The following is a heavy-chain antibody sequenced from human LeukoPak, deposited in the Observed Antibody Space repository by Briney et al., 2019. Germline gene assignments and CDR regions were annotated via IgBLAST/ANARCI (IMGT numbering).Heavy chain of an antibody. CDR1: GESFSDYY. V-gene: IGHV4-34*01. CDR2: ISHDGNT. J-gene: IGHJ4*02. Sequence: PSETLSLTCVVYGESFSDYYWSWIRQPPEKGLEWIGQISHDGNTNYNPSLKSRVTLSTDTSKNQFSLRLTSVTTADTAIYYCARRRDWNDVLDSWGQGTPVTVSS. D-gene: IGHD1-1*01. CDR3: ARRRDWNDVLDS.